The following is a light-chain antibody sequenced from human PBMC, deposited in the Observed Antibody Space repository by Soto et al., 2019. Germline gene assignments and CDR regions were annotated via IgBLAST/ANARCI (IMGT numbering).Light chain of an antibody. J-gene: IGKJ5*01. V-gene: IGKV1-12*01. Sequence: DVQMTRSPSLVSASVGDRVTITCRASQAISNWVAWYQQKPGKAPKLLIYAASSLYSGVPARFSGSGSGTDFTLTITSLQPEDFATYYCQQFNSYPITFGQGTRLEIK. CDR3: QQFNSYPIT. CDR1: QAISNW. CDR2: AAS.